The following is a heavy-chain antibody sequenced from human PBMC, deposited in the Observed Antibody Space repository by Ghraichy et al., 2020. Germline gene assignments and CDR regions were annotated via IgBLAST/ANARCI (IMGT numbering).Heavy chain of an antibody. D-gene: IGHD2-8*01. J-gene: IGHJ5*02. CDR1: GGSISSYY. CDR2: IYYSGST. CDR3: ARDNMLYNDRWFDP. Sequence: SQTLSLTCTVSGGSISSYYWSWIRQPPGKGLEWIGYIYYSGSTNYNPSLKSRVTISVDTSKNQFSLKLSSVTAADTAVYYCARDNMLYNDRWFDPWGQGTLVTVSS. V-gene: IGHV4-59*12.